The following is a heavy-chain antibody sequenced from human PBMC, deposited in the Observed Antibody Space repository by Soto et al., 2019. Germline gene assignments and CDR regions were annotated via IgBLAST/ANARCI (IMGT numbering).Heavy chain of an antibody. D-gene: IGHD1-26*01. CDR2: INNYNGNT. Sequence: QVQLVQSGAEVKKPGASVKVSCKASGYSFSRYSIHWVRQAPGQGLEWMGWINNYNGNTNSAQKVQGRLIMTTDTSTSTAYMELRSLRSDDTAEYFCVRSTQNQWGDAFDFWGQGTMVTVFS. CDR1: GYSFSRYS. V-gene: IGHV1-18*01. CDR3: VRSTQNQWGDAFDF. J-gene: IGHJ3*01.